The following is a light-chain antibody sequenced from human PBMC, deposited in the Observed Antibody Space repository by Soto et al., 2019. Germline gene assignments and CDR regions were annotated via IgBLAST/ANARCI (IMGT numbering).Light chain of an antibody. Sequence: EIVLTQSPGTLSFSPGERATLSCRASQSVSSNLLAWYQQKPGQAPRLLIYGATNRATGIPDRFSGSGSGTDFTLTISRLEPEDFAVYYCQYYGSSTTFGQGTRLEIK. CDR3: QYYGSSTT. V-gene: IGKV3-20*01. J-gene: IGKJ5*01. CDR2: GAT. CDR1: QSVSSNL.